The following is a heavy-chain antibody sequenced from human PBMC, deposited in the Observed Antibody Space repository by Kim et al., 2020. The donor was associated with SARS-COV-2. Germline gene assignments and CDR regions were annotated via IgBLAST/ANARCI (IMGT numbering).Heavy chain of an antibody. V-gene: IGHV3-74*01. CDR1: GFTFSSYW. CDR3: ARGGTAMVYPIFR. J-gene: IGHJ4*02. D-gene: IGHD5-18*01. CDR2: INRDGIST. Sequence: GGSLRLSCAASGFTFSSYWMYWVRQAPGKGLIWVSRINRDGISTSYADSVKGRFTISRDNAKNTLYLQMNSLRAEDTAVYYCARGGTAMVYPIFRWGQGTLVTVSS.